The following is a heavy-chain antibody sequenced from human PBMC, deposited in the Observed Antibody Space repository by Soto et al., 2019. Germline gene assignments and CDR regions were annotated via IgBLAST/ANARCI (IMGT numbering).Heavy chain of an antibody. D-gene: IGHD1-26*01. CDR3: ARRPVYSGNRESDF. J-gene: IGHJ4*02. V-gene: IGHV4-39*01. Sequence: SETLSLTCTVSGGSISSSPYYWGWIRQPPGRGLEWIGSVYYSGGPNYNPSPQSRVTISVDTSRNQISLKVYSVTAADTAVYYCARRPVYSGNRESDFWGQGTLVTVSS. CDR1: GGSISSSPYY. CDR2: VYYSGGP.